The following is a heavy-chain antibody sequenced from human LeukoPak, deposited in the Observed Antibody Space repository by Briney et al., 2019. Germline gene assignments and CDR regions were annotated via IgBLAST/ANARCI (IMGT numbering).Heavy chain of an antibody. J-gene: IGHJ4*02. CDR2: IYPGDSDT. Sequence: GESLKISCKGSGYSFSTYWIAWVRPVPGKGLEWMGIIYPGDSDTRYSPSFQGQVTISADKSISTAYLQWSSLKASDTAMYYCARLTSRIAAAAINWGQGTLVTVSS. V-gene: IGHV5-51*01. CDR3: ARLTSRIAAAAIN. D-gene: IGHD6-13*01. CDR1: GYSFSTYW.